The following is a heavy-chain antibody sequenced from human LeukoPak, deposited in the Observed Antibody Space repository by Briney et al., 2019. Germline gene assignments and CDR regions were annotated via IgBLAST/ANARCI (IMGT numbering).Heavy chain of an antibody. J-gene: IGHJ4*02. CDR3: ARHGRHNFDY. Sequence: GGSLRLSCAASGLTFSNYWMSWVRQAPGKGLEWVANIKEDGSEKYYGDSVRGRSTISRGNAKSSLNLQMSSLRADDTAVYYCARHGRHNFDYWGQGTLVTVSS. V-gene: IGHV3-7*01. CDR2: IKEDGSEK. CDR1: GLTFSNYW. D-gene: IGHD5-24*01.